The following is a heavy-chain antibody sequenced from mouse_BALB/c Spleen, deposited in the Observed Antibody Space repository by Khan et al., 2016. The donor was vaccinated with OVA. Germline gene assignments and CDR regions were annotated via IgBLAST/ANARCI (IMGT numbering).Heavy chain of an antibody. Sequence: VQLKQSGPGLVQPSQSLSITCTVSGFSLTNYGVHWVRQSPGKGLEWLGVIWSGGSTDYHAAFISRLSISTDNSKSQVFFKMNSLQPNDTAMYYCARNYDYDEGLAYWGQGTLVTVSA. V-gene: IGHV2-2*02. J-gene: IGHJ3*01. CDR1: GFSLTNYG. CDR2: IWSGGST. CDR3: ARNYDYDEGLAY. D-gene: IGHD2-4*01.